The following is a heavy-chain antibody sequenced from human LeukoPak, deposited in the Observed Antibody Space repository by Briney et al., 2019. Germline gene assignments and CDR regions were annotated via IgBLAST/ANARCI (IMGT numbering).Heavy chain of an antibody. CDR3: ARGDYYDSSGYYLRLFDY. CDR1: GGSISSGGYY. CDR2: IYYSGST. Sequence: NPSQTLSLTCTVSGGSISSGGYYWSWIRQHPGKGLEWIGYIYYSGSTYYNPSLKSRVTISVDTSKNQFSLKLSSVTAADTAVYYCARGDYYDSSGYYLRLFDYWGQGTLVTVSS. D-gene: IGHD3-22*01. V-gene: IGHV4-31*03. J-gene: IGHJ4*02.